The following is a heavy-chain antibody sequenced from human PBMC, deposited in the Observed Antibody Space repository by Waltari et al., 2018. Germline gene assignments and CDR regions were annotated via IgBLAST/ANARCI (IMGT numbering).Heavy chain of an antibody. V-gene: IGHV3-23*01. Sequence: EVQLLESGGGLVQPGGSLRLSCAASGVTFSSYARGWVRQAPGKGLEWVSAISGSGGSTYYADSVKGRFTISRDNSKNTLYLQMNSLRAEDTAVYYCANTVLRGYWGQGTLVTVSS. D-gene: IGHD4-17*01. CDR2: ISGSGGST. CDR1: GVTFSSYA. J-gene: IGHJ4*02. CDR3: ANTVLRGY.